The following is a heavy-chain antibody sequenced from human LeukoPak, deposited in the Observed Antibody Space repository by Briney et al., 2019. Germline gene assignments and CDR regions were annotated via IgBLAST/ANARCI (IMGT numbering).Heavy chain of an antibody. J-gene: IGHJ4*02. D-gene: IGHD1-26*01. CDR2: IYYSGST. CDR3: ARHTRGGELPNFDY. Sequence: SQTLSLTCTVSGGSISSGGYYWSWIRQHPGKGLEWIGYIYYSGSTNYNPSLKSRVTISVDTSKNQFSLKLSSVTAADTAVYYCARHTRGGELPNFDYWGQGTLVTVSS. V-gene: IGHV4-61*08. CDR1: GGSISSGGYY.